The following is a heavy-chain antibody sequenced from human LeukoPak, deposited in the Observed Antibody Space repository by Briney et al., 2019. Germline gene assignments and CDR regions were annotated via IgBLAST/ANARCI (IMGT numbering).Heavy chain of an antibody. CDR3: ARHDAVIAARPFDN. Sequence: SETLSLTCTVYGGSFSGYYWSWIRQPPGKGLEWIGEINHSGSTNYNPSLKSRVTISVDTSKNQFSLKLSSVTAADTAVYYCARHDAVIAARPFDNWGQETLVTSPQ. J-gene: IGHJ4*02. V-gene: IGHV4-34*01. CDR2: INHSGST. D-gene: IGHD6-6*01. CDR1: GGSFSGYY.